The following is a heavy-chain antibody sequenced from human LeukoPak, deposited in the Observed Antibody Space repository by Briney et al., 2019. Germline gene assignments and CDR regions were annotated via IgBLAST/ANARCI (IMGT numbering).Heavy chain of an antibody. J-gene: IGHJ6*02. CDR2: INHSGST. Sequence: SETLSLTCAVYGGSFSGYYWSWIRQPPGKGLEWIGEINHSGSTNYNPSLKSRVTISVDTSKNQFSLKLSSVTAADTAVYYCARLVVVVAQVWGRGTTVTVSS. D-gene: IGHD2-15*01. CDR3: ARLVVVVAQV. V-gene: IGHV4-34*01. CDR1: GGSFSGYY.